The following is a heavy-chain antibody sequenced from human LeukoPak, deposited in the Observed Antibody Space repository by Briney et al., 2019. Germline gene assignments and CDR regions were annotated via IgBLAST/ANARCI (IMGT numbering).Heavy chain of an antibody. V-gene: IGHV3-23*01. Sequence: GGSLRLSCAASGFTFSSYAMTWVRQAPGKGLEWVSVINDSGGSTYYADSVKGRFTISRDNSKNTLYLQMNNLRAEDTAIYYCAKEESRAFDYWGQGTLVTVSS. J-gene: IGHJ4*02. CDR3: AKEESRAFDY. D-gene: IGHD2-2*01. CDR2: INDSGGST. CDR1: GFTFSSYA.